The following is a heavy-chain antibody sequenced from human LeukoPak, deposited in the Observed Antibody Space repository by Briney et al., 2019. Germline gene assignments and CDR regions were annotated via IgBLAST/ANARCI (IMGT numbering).Heavy chain of an antibody. V-gene: IGHV3-48*01. CDR3: AVAFDF. CDR2: ISSEGSST. CDR1: GVTLSSYS. D-gene: IGHD5-12*01. Sequence: GGSLRLSCAAPGVTLSSYSMNWVRQAPGKGLEWISSISSEGSSTYYADSVKGRFTISRDNAKNSLYLQMNRLRAEDTAVYYCAVAFDFWGPGTLVTVSS. J-gene: IGHJ4*02.